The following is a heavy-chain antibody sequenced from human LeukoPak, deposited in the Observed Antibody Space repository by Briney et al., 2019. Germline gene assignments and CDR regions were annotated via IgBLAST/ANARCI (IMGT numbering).Heavy chain of an antibody. J-gene: IGHJ3*02. Sequence: KSSETLSLTCAVYGGSFSGYYWSWIRQPPGKGLEWMGEINHSGSTNYNPSLKSRVTISVDTSKNQFSLKLSSVTAADTAVYYCARAAVAGTRGDAFDIWGQGTMVTVSS. CDR3: ARAAVAGTRGDAFDI. CDR2: INHSGST. V-gene: IGHV4-34*01. D-gene: IGHD6-19*01. CDR1: GGSFSGYY.